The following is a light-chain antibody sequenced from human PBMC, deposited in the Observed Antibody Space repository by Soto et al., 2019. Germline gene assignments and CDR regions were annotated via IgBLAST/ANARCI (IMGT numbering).Light chain of an antibody. CDR3: QQYATSPAVT. V-gene: IGKV3-20*01. J-gene: IGKJ3*01. Sequence: EIVLTQSPGTLSLSPGARATLSCRASESVSSNYFAWYQHKPGQAPRLLIYGASSRAAGIPDGFSGSGSGTDFTLTISSLEPEDLAVFYCQQYATSPAVTFGPGTKVDIK. CDR2: GAS. CDR1: ESVSSNY.